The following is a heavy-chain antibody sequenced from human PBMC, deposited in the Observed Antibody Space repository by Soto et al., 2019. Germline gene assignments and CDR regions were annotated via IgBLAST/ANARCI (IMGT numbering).Heavy chain of an antibody. V-gene: IGHV3-23*01. CDR3: AKALYGDYGYYYMDV. J-gene: IGHJ6*03. D-gene: IGHD4-17*01. CDR2: ISGSGGST. Sequence: HPGGSLRLSCAASGFTFSGYAMSWVRQAPGKGLEWVSAISGSGGSTYYADSVKGRFTISRDNSKNTLYLQMDSLRAEDTAVYYCAKALYGDYGYYYMDVWGKGTTVTVSS. CDR1: GFTFSGYA.